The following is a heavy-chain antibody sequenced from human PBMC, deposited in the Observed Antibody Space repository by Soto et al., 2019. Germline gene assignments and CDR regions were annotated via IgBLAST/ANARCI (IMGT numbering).Heavy chain of an antibody. CDR2: ISAYNGNT. CDR1: GYTFTSYG. V-gene: IGHV1-18*01. Sequence: ASVKVSCKASGYTFTSYGISWVRQAPGQGLEWMGWISAYNGNTNYAQKLQGRVTMTTDTSTSTAYIELRSLRSDYTAVYYCARDLMVRGEGPDYWGQGTLVTVSS. D-gene: IGHD3-10*01. CDR3: ARDLMVRGEGPDY. J-gene: IGHJ4*02.